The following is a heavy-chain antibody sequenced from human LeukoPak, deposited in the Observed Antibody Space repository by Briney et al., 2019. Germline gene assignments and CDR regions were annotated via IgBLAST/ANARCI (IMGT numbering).Heavy chain of an antibody. CDR2: ISSSSSYI. Sequence: GGSLRLSCAASGFTFSSYSMNWVRQAPGKGLEWVSSISSSSSYIYYADSVKGRFTISRDNAKNSLYLQMNSLRAEDTAVYYCARDGSVGDTRYYWGQGTLVTVSS. CDR3: ARDGSVGDTRYY. V-gene: IGHV3-21*01. CDR1: GFTFSSYS. D-gene: IGHD3-10*01. J-gene: IGHJ4*02.